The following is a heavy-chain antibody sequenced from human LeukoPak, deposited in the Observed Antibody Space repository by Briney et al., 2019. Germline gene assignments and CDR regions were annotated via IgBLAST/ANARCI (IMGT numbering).Heavy chain of an antibody. CDR3: ARDSVGILTGLDY. D-gene: IGHD3-9*01. CDR2: ISSSSSYI. V-gene: IGHV3-21*01. CDR1: GFTFSSYS. Sequence: KTGGSLRLSCAASGFTFSSYSMNWVRQAPGKGLEWVSSISSSSSYIYYADSVKGRFTIPRDNAKNSLYLQMNSLRAEDTAIYYCARDSVGILTGLDYWGQETLVTVSS. J-gene: IGHJ4*02.